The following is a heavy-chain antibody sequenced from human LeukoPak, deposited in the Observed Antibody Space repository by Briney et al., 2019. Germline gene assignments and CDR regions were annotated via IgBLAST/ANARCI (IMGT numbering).Heavy chain of an antibody. D-gene: IGHD3-10*01. V-gene: IGHV4-39*01. CDR2: IYYSGST. CDR1: GGSISSSSYY. J-gene: IGHJ4*02. CDR3: ARREGRITMVRGVRGRPFDY. Sequence: PSETLSLTRTVSGGSISSSSYYWGWLRQPPGKGLEWIGSIYYSGSTYYNPSLKSRVTISVDTSKNQFSLKLSSVTAADTAVYYCARREGRITMVRGVRGRPFDYWGQGTLVTVSS.